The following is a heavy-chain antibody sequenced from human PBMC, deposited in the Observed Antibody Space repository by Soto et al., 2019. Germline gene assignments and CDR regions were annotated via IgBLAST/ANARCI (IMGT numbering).Heavy chain of an antibody. Sequence: GGSLRLSCAASGFTLSGYGMHWVRQAPGKGLEWVAIISYDGSNRYYADSVKGRFTISRDISNNTLYLQMNTLRAEDTAIYYCAKALRGKYCSTTTCALDYWGQGTRVTVSS. V-gene: IGHV3-30*18. D-gene: IGHD2-2*01. CDR3: AKALRGKYCSTTTCALDY. CDR2: ISYDGSNR. CDR1: GFTLSGYG. J-gene: IGHJ4*02.